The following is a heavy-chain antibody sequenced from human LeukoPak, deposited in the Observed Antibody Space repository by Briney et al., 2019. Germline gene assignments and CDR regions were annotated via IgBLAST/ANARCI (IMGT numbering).Heavy chain of an antibody. D-gene: IGHD4-11*01. V-gene: IGHV3-9*01. CDR2: ISWNSGSI. J-gene: IGHJ4*02. Sequence: GGSLRLSCAASGFTFDDYAMHWVRQAPGKGLEWVSGISWNSGSIGYADSVKGRFTISRDNAKNSLYLQMNSLRTEDTALYYCAKDIATVKLYYFDYWGQGTLVTVSS. CDR3: AKDIATVKLYYFDY. CDR1: GFTFDDYA.